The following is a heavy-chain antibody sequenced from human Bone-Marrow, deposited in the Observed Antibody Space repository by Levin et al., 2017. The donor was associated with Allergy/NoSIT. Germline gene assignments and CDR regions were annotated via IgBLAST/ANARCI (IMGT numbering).Heavy chain of an antibody. CDR3: ARLSPATN. V-gene: IGHV3-74*01. Sequence: GESLKISCAASGFTISSYWMHWVRQAPGKGLVWVSRINSDGSMTSYADSAKGRFTISRDNAKNTLYLQMNSLRAEDTAVYYCARLSPATNWGQGTLVTVSS. CDR2: INSDGSMT. CDR1: GFTISSYW. J-gene: IGHJ4*02.